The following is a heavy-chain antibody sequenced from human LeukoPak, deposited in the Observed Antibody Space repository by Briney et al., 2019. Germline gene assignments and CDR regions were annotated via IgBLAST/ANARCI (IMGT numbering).Heavy chain of an antibody. CDR1: GGTFSSYA. Sequence: SVEVSCKASGGTFSSYAISWVRQAPGQGLEWMGGIIPIFGTANYAQKFQGRVTITADESTGTAYMELSSLRSEDTAVYYCARSVVVPAAMASYYYYMDVWGKGTTVTISS. D-gene: IGHD2-2*01. CDR3: ARSVVVPAAMASYYYYMDV. J-gene: IGHJ6*03. V-gene: IGHV1-69*13. CDR2: IIPIFGTA.